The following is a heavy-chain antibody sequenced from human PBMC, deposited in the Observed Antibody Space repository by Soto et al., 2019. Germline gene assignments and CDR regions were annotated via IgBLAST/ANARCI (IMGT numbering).Heavy chain of an antibody. CDR2: IYDSGNT. CDR3: ARGQGAAAGHSNFDY. CDR1: GGSISGTTYS. V-gene: IGHV4-30-2*01. Sequence: QLQLQESGSGLVKPSQTLSLTCAVSGGSISGTTYSWSWIRQPPGKGLEWIGYIYDSGNTYYNPSRKGQFSISVDRSKNQFSLKLCSVTAADTAVYYCARGQGAAAGHSNFDYWGQGALVTVAS. D-gene: IGHD6-13*01. J-gene: IGHJ4*02.